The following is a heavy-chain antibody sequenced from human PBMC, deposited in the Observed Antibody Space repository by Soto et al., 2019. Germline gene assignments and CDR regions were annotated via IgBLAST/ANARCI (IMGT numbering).Heavy chain of an antibody. CDR1: GFTFNTYS. Sequence: VQLVESGGGLVQPGGSLRLSCAASGFTFNTYSMNWVRQTPEKGLEWVAYITSGSTRILYADSVRGRFTISRDNAKDSLYLQMTSLRDEDTAMYYCTRDPHALDFWGQGTRVIVSS. D-gene: IGHD2-2*01. J-gene: IGHJ4*02. CDR2: ITSGSTRI. CDR3: TRDPHALDF. V-gene: IGHV3-48*02.